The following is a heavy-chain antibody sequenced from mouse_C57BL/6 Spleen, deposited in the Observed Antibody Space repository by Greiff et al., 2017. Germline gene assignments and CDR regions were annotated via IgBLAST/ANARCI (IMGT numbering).Heavy chain of an antibody. J-gene: IGHJ4*01. CDR1: GFTFSDYY. V-gene: IGHV5-16*01. Sequence: EVQVVESEGGLVQPGSSMKLSCTASGFTFSDYYMAWVRQVPEKGLEWVANINNDGSSPYYLDSLKSRFIISRDNSKNILYLQMSNLKSEDTATYYCARAYGNSCAMDYWGQGTSVTVSS. CDR2: INNDGSSP. D-gene: IGHD2-1*01. CDR3: ARAYGNSCAMDY.